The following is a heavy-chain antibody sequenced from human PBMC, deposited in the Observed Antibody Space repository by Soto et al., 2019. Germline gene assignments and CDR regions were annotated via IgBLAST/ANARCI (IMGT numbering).Heavy chain of an antibody. CDR3: AKQGDYDGLFEY. CDR2: VSYDGRNK. CDR1: GFTFSSYG. Sequence: QVQPVESGGGVVQPGTSLRLSCAASGFTFSSYGMHWVRQAPGKGLEWVAVVSYDGRNKYYADAVRGRFTISRDNSESTLDLQMNSLRAEDTAVYYCAKQGDYDGLFEYWGRGTLVTVSS. V-gene: IGHV3-30*18. D-gene: IGHD4-17*01. J-gene: IGHJ4*02.